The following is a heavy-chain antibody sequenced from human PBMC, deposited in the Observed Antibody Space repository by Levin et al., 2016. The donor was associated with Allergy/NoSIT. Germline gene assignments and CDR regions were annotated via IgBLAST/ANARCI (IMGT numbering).Heavy chain of an antibody. J-gene: IGHJ1*01. CDR1: GFTFRSYA. CDR3: ARAWYRIDLEH. V-gene: IGHV3-30*04. CDR2: ISHDGKNR. D-gene: IGHD6-13*01. Sequence: GGSLRLSCAASGFTFRSYAIHWVRQAPGKGLEWVAAISHDGKNRYYADSVQGRFTISRDNSNNALYLQMSSLRPEDTALYYCARAWYRIDLEHWGQGTLVTVSS.